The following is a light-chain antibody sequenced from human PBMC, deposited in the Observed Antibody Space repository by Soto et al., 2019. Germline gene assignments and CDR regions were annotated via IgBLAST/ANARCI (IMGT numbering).Light chain of an antibody. CDR2: LGS. CDR1: QSLLHSNGYNY. CDR3: MQALQTPIT. J-gene: IGKJ5*01. V-gene: IGKV2-28*01. Sequence: VMTQSPLSLPVTPGEPASISCRSSQSLLHSNGYNYLDWYLQKPGQSPQLLIYLGSNRASGVPDRFSGSGSGTDFTLKISRVEAEDVGVYYCMQALQTPITFGQGTRLEIK.